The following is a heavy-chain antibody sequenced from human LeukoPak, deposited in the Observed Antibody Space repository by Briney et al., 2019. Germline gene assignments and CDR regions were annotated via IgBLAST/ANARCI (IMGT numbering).Heavy chain of an antibody. V-gene: IGHV3-30*03. J-gene: IGHJ4*02. CDR2: ISYDGSNK. Sequence: PGRSLRLSCAASGFTFSSHGMHWVRQAPGKGLEWVTFISYDGSNKYYADPVKGRFTISRDNSKNTLFLQMNSLRAEDTAVYYCARQHTAATAFDYWGQGTLVTVSS. CDR1: GFTFSSHG. CDR3: ARQHTAATAFDY. D-gene: IGHD6-13*01.